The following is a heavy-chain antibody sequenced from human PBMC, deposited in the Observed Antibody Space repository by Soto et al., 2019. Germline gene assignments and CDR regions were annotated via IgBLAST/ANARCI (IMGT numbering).Heavy chain of an antibody. D-gene: IGHD6-19*01. CDR3: ASGEVAAYSPEYFQH. J-gene: IGHJ1*01. V-gene: IGHV4-59*08. CDR1: GGSISSYY. CDR2: IYYSGST. Sequence: SETLSLTCTVSGGSISSYYWSWIRQPPGKGLEWIGYIYYSGSTNYNPSLKSRVTISVDTSKNQFSLKLSSVTAADTAVYYCASGEVAAYSPEYFQHWGQGTLVTVSS.